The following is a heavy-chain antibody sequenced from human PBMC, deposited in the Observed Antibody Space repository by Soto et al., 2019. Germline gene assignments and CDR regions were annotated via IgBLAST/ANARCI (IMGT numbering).Heavy chain of an antibody. Sequence: GGSLRLSCAASGFTFSSYGMHWVRQAPGKGLEWVAVISYDGSNKYYADSVKGRFTISRDNSKNTLYLQMNSLRAEDTAVYYCAKDHEQPDYGDYHFDYWGQGTLVTVSS. J-gene: IGHJ4*02. CDR2: ISYDGSNK. D-gene: IGHD4-17*01. CDR1: GFTFSSYG. V-gene: IGHV3-30*18. CDR3: AKDHEQPDYGDYHFDY.